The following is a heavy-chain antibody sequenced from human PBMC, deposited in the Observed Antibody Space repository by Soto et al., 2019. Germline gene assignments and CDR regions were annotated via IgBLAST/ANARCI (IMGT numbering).Heavy chain of an antibody. CDR1: GGTFSSYT. D-gene: IGHD4-4*01. J-gene: IGHJ6*03. CDR3: ARETQISNYDYHYYMDV. CDR2: IIPILGIA. Sequence: QVQLVQSGAEVKKPGSSVKVSCKASGGTFSSYTISWVRQAPGQGLEWMGRIIPILGIANYAQKFQGRVTITADKSTSTAYMELSSLRSEDTAVYYCARETQISNYDYHYYMDVWGKGTTVTVSS. V-gene: IGHV1-69*08.